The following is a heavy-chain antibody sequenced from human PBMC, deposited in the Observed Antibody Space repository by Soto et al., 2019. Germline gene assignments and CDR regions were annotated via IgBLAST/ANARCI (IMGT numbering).Heavy chain of an antibody. CDR2: IKSISDGETT. CDR1: GFTFSHAW. V-gene: IGHV3-15*07. Sequence: LLVESGGGFVQPGGSLRLSCVASGFTFSHAWMDWVRQAPGKGLEWVGRIKSISDGETTNYAASVAGRFTISRDDSKYTLFLHVNSLKTEDTGVYYCTRRIAVAGTYYFDYWGQGTLVTVSS. D-gene: IGHD6-19*01. CDR3: TRRIAVAGTYYFDY. J-gene: IGHJ4*02.